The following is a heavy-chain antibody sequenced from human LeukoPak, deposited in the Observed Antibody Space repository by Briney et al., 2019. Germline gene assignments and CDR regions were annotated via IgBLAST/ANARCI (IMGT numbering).Heavy chain of an antibody. J-gene: IGHJ4*02. CDR1: GFTFSDYY. CDR2: ISSSSSYR. D-gene: IGHD6-13*01. CDR3: ARASMRMAAAGLVDY. Sequence: PGGSLRLSCEASGFTFSDYYMSWIRQAPGKGLEWVSYISSSSSYRNYADSVKGRLTISRDNAKKSLYLQMNSRRAEGTAVYYCARASMRMAAAGLVDYWGQGTLVTVSS. V-gene: IGHV3-11*05.